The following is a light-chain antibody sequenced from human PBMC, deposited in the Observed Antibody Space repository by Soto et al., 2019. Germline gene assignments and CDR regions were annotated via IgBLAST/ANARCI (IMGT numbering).Light chain of an antibody. CDR1: QSVSTN. CDR3: EEYNNWCRS. CDR2: GAS. Sequence: EIVMTQSPATLSVSPGERATLSCRASQSVSTNFAWYQQKPGQPPRLLNYGASARATGSPRRFSGSRSGTDFKFSISGLLSEDFVVYYGEEYNNWCRSFGKGTKLQIE. V-gene: IGKV3-15*01. J-gene: IGKJ2*01.